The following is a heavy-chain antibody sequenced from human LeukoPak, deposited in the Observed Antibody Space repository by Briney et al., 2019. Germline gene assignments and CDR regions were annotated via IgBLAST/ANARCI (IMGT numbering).Heavy chain of an antibody. J-gene: IGHJ4*02. V-gene: IGHV3-48*01. Sequence: GSLRLSCWASGFTFTTYTIEWVRQAPGEGLEWVSYIGNGGHIIYYADSVKGRFTISRDDAQNSLYLQLNRLRPEDTAVYYCARDLFQQALDYWGQGTLVTVSS. CDR3: ARDLFQQALDY. CDR1: GFTFTTYT. CDR2: IGNGGHII.